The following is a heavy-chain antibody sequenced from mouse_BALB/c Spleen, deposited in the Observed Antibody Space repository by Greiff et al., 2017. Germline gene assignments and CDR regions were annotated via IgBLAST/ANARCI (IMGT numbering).Heavy chain of an antibody. V-gene: IGHV5-4*02. CDR2: ISDGGSYT. Sequence: EVKLMESGGGLVKPGGSLKLSCAASGFTFSDYYMYWVRQTPEKRLEWVATISDGGSYTYYPDSVKGRFTISRDNAKNNLYLQMSSLKSEDTAMYYCARAGYDRGVDYWGQGTTLTVSS. CDR3: ARAGYDRGVDY. CDR1: GFTFSDYY. J-gene: IGHJ2*01. D-gene: IGHD2-2*01.